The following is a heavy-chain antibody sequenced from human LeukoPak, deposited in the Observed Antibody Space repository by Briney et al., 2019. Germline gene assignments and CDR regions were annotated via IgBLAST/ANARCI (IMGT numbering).Heavy chain of an antibody. CDR3: AKGRAGTFIFDY. CDR2: MSWDGGRA. V-gene: IGHV3-43D*03. CDR1: GFTFCDYA. J-gene: IGHJ4*02. D-gene: IGHD3-10*01. Sequence: GGSLRLSCAASGFTFCDYAMHWVRQTPGKGVGWVSRMSWDGGRAYYVDSVKGRFAISRDNHKNSLFLQMNSLRPDDTALYYCAKGRAGTFIFDYWGQGTLVTVSS.